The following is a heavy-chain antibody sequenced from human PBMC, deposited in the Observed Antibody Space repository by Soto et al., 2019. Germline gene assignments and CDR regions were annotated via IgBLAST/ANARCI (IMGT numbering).Heavy chain of an antibody. D-gene: IGHD2-15*01. J-gene: IGHJ4*02. CDR3: ARVNVVVVAATREYYFDY. CDR1: GYTFAGYY. CDR2: INPNSGGT. Sequence: GASVKVSCKASGYTFAGYYMHWVRQAPGQGLEWIGRINPNSGGTNYAQKFQGRVTMTRDTSISTAYMELSRLRPDDTAVYYCARVNVVVVAATREYYFDYWGQGTLVTVSS. V-gene: IGHV1-2*06.